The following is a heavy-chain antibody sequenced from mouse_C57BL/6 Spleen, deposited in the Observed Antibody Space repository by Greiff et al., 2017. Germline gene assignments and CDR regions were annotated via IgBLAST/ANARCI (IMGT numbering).Heavy chain of an antibody. CDR1: GYTFTSYW. J-gene: IGHJ4*01. D-gene: IGHD3-2*01. CDR2: IYPGSGCT. CDR3: ARSPTAPEAMDY. Sequence: QVQLQQPGAELVKPGASVKMSCKASGYTFTSYWITWVKQRPGQGLEWIGDIYPGSGCTNYNEKFKSKATLTVATSSSTAYMQLSSLTSEDSAVXYCARSPTAPEAMDYWGQGTSVTVSS. V-gene: IGHV1-55*01.